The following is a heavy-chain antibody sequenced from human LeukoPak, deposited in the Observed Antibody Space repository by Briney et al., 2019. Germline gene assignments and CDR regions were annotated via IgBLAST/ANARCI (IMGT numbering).Heavy chain of an antibody. Sequence: GASVKVSCKASGYTFTGYYMHWVRQAPGQGLEWMGWINPNSGGTNYAQKFQGRVTMTRDTSISTAYMELSRLRSDDTAVYYGARENSPDLGVVIREKEYFDYWGQGTLVTVSS. V-gene: IGHV1-2*02. CDR2: INPNSGGT. CDR1: GYTFTGYY. D-gene: IGHD3-3*01. J-gene: IGHJ4*02. CDR3: ARENSPDLGVVIREKEYFDY.